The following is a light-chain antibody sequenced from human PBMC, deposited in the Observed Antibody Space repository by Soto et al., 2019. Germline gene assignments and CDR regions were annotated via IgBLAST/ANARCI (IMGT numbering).Light chain of an antibody. V-gene: IGKV3-20*01. J-gene: IGKJ3*01. CDR2: GAS. CDR1: QSVNNRY. CDR3: QQYGSAPEFT. Sequence: EIVLTQSPGTLSLSPGERATLSCRASQSVNNRYLAWYQQKPGQAPRLLIYGASSRATGIPNRFSGSGCGTYFTLTSSRMEPEDFAVYYCQQYGSAPEFTFGPGTKVDIK.